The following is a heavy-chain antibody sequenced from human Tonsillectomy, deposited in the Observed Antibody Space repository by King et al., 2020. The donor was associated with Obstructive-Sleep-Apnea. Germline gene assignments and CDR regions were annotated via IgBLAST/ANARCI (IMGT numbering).Heavy chain of an antibody. D-gene: IGHD3-10*01. J-gene: IGHJ6*02. CDR1: GFTFSSYW. CDR3: ARDRVVRGYYYYYGMDV. CDR2: INSDGSST. V-gene: IGHV3-74*01. Sequence: EQLVQSGGALVQPGGSLRLSCATSGFTFSSYWMHWVRQAPGKGLVWVSHINSDGSSTSYADSVKGRFTISRDNAKNTLYLQMNSLRAEDTAVYFCARDRVVRGYYYYYGMDVWGQGTAVTVSS.